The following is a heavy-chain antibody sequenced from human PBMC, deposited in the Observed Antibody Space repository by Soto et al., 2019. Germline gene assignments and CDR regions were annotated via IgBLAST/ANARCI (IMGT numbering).Heavy chain of an antibody. Sequence: GGSLRLSCAASGFTFSSYGMHWVRQAPGKGLEWVAVISYDGSNKYYADSVKGRFTISRDNSKNTLYLQMNSLRAEDTAVYYCAKDLLPYDSSGYLPHWGQGTLVTVSS. CDR1: GFTFSSYG. CDR3: AKDLLPYDSSGYLPH. V-gene: IGHV3-30*18. CDR2: ISYDGSNK. D-gene: IGHD3-22*01. J-gene: IGHJ4*02.